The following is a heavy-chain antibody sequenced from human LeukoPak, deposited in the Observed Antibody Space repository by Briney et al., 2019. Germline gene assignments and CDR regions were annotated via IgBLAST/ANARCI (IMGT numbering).Heavy chain of an antibody. CDR2: ISYDGSNK. D-gene: IGHD1-7*01. Sequence: GRSLRLSCAASGFTFSSYCMHWVRQAPGTGLEWVTGISYDGSNKHYSDSVKGRLTISRDNSKNTLDLQMNSLTAEDTAVYYCARWNSNWFDPWGQGTLVTVSS. V-gene: IGHV3-33*05. J-gene: IGHJ5*02. CDR3: ARWNSNWFDP. CDR1: GFTFSSYC.